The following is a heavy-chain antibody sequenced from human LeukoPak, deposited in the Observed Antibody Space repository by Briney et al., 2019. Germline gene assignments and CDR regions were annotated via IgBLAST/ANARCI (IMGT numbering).Heavy chain of an antibody. Sequence: ASVKVSCKAYGYRFRDHYIHWVRQAPGQGLEYLGWINHNSGGTNYAQKFQGRVTLTRDTSIDTAYIHLDSLTSDDTAVYFCARGYFGDYVLDTWGQGSLVTVSS. CDR3: ARGYFGDYVLDT. D-gene: IGHD4-17*01. J-gene: IGHJ5*02. CDR2: INHNSGGT. CDR1: GYRFRDHY. V-gene: IGHV1-2*02.